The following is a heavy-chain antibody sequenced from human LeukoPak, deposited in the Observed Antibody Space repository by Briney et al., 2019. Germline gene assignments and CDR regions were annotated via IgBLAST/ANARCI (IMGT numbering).Heavy chain of an antibody. CDR3: ARELGGHFDY. CDR1: GGSVSSGSYY. V-gene: IGHV4-61*01. Sequence: SETLSLTCTVSGGSVSSGSYYWSWIRQPPGKGLEWIGYIYYSGSTNYNPSLKSRVTISVDTSKDQFSLKLSSVTAADTAVYYCARELGGHFDYWGQGTLVTVSS. J-gene: IGHJ4*02. D-gene: IGHD1-26*01. CDR2: IYYSGST.